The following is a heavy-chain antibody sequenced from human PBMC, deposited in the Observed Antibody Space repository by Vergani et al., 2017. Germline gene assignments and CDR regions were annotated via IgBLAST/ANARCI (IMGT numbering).Heavy chain of an antibody. CDR2: IFYSGTT. CDR3: ARVDTQVPATSHFYYMDV. CDR1: GGSISSGDHC. V-gene: IGHV4-31*11. D-gene: IGHD6-25*01. J-gene: IGHJ6*03. Sequence: QVQLQESGPGVVKPSQTLSLTCAVSGGSISSGDHCWTCIRQRPGKGLEWIGYIFYSGTTYDNPSLRSRLTISVDTSQNQFSLKLRSVTAADTAVYYCARVDTQVPATSHFYYMDVWGKGTTVVVSS.